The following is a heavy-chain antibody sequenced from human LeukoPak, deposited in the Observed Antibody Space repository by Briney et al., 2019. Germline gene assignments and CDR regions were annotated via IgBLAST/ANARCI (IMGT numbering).Heavy chain of an antibody. J-gene: IGHJ4*02. CDR1: GFTFNTYA. D-gene: IGHD4-17*01. V-gene: IGHV3-23*01. CDR3: ASYFHYGDYASLWY. Sequence: AGGSLRLSCAASGFTFNTYAMSWVRQAPGKGLEWVSSISENGESTYYADSVKGRFTIFRDNSRNTLYLQMNSLRAEDTAVYYCASYFHYGDYASLWYWGQGTLVTVSS. CDR2: ISENGEST.